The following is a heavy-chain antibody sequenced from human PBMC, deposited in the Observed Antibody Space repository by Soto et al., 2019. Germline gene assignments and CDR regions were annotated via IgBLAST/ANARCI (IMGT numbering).Heavy chain of an antibody. CDR1: GYNFAGYW. Sequence: GESLKISCNGSGYNFAGYWIAWVRHMPGKGLELMGIIYPSDSDTRYRPSFQGQVTISADKSISSAYLQWSSLRASDTAMYYCARGGVSTRTFDYWGQGTPVTVSS. V-gene: IGHV5-51*01. CDR3: ARGGVSTRTFDY. J-gene: IGHJ4*02. CDR2: IYPSDSDT. D-gene: IGHD1-1*01.